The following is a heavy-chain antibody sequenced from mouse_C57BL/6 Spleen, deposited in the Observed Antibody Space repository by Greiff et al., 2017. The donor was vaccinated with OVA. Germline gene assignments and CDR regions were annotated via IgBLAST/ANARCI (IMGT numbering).Heavy chain of an antibody. V-gene: IGHV1-55*01. D-gene: IGHD1-1*01. CDR1: GYTFTSYW. CDR3: ARVKITTVDY. CDR2: IYPGSGST. J-gene: IGHJ2*01. Sequence: QVQLQQPGAELVKPGASVKMSCKASGYTFTSYWITWVKQRPGQGLEWIGVIYPGSGSTNSNEQFKSKATLTVDTSSSTAYMQLSSLTSEDSAVYYCARVKITTVDYWGQGTTLTVSS.